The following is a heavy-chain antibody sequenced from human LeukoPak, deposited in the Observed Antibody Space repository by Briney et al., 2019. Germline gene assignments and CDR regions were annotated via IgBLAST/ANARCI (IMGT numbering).Heavy chain of an antibody. D-gene: IGHD5-18*01. Sequence: GSLRLSCAASGFTFSSYGMHWVRQAPGKGLEWVAVIWYDGSNKYYADSVKGRFTISRDNAKNSLYLQMNSLRAEDTGVYYCAKDSYSKGDYWGQGVLVTVSS. CDR3: AKDSYSKGDY. J-gene: IGHJ4*02. CDR2: IWYDGSNK. V-gene: IGHV3-33*03. CDR1: GFTFSSYG.